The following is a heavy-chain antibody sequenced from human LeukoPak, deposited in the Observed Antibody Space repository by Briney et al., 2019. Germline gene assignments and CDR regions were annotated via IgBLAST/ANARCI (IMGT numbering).Heavy chain of an antibody. CDR1: GVSISSYY. CDR2: IYYSGST. Sequence: KPSETLSLTCTVSGVSISSYYWSWLRQPPGKGLEWFGYIYYSGSTNYNPSLKSRVTISVDTSKNQFSLKLSSVTAADTAVYYCARVPAATRGAWWFDPWGQGTLVTVSS. J-gene: IGHJ5*02. D-gene: IGHD2-2*01. V-gene: IGHV4-59*01. CDR3: ARVPAATRGAWWFDP.